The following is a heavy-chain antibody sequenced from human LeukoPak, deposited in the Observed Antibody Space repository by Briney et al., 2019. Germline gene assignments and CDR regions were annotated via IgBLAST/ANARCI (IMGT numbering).Heavy chain of an antibody. Sequence: PSETLSLTCTVSGGSITHYYWSWIRQPPGKGLEWIGYIFYSGNTNYNPSLKSRVTISVDTSKNKFSLKLTSVTTADTAVYFCAGDSSGFDYWGQGILVTVSS. CDR2: IFYSGNT. J-gene: IGHJ4*02. V-gene: IGHV4-59*01. CDR3: AGDSSGFDY. D-gene: IGHD5-18*01. CDR1: GGSITHYY.